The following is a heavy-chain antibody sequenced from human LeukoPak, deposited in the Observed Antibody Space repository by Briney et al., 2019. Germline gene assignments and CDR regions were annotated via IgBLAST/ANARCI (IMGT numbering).Heavy chain of an antibody. V-gene: IGHV4-31*03. J-gene: IGHJ6*02. CDR3: ARGRYQVECYYYYYGMDV. CDR1: GGSISSGGYY. Sequence: PSETLSLTCTVSGGSISSGGYYWSWIRQHPGKGLEWIGYIYYSGSTYYNPSLKSRVTISVDTSKNQFSLKLSSVTAADTAVYYCARGRYQVECYYYYYGMDVWGQGTTVTVSS. D-gene: IGHD2-2*01. CDR2: IYYSGST.